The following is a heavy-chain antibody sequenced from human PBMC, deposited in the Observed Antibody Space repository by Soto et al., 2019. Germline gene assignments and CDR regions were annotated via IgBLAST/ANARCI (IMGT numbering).Heavy chain of an antibody. D-gene: IGHD3-16*01. V-gene: IGHV4-30-4*01. Sequence: QVQLQESGPGLVKPSQTLSLTCTVSGGSISSGDYYWSWIRQPPGKGLEWIGYIYYSGSTYYNPSLQSRVTISGDTSKNPFPLKLSSVTAADTAVYYCARGGGRPRHFDYWGQGTLVTVSS. CDR2: IYYSGST. CDR1: GGSISSGDYY. J-gene: IGHJ4*02. CDR3: ARGGGRPRHFDY.